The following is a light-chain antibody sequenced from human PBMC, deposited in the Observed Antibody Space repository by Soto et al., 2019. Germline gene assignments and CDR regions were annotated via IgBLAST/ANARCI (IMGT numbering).Light chain of an antibody. CDR1: SSNVGAYNY. V-gene: IGLV2-8*01. J-gene: IGLJ2*01. CDR2: EVT. CDR3: SSWTGNNFVV. Sequence: QSVLTQPPSASGSPGQSVTISCTGTSSNVGAYNYVSWYQQHPGKAPKLMIYEVTKRPSGVPDRVSGSKSGSTASLTVSGLQAEDEADYYCSSWTGNNFVVFGGGTKLTVL.